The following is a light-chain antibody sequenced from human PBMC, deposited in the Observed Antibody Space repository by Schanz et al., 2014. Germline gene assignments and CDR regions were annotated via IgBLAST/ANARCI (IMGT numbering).Light chain of an antibody. V-gene: IGLV2-8*01. J-gene: IGLJ3*02. Sequence: QSALTQPPSASGSPGQSVTISCAGTSSDVGGYNYVSWYQQHPGKAPKLMIYEVTKRPSGVPDRFSGSKSGNTASLTVSGLQAEDEADYYCSSYTSSSTFGVFGGGTKLTVL. CDR2: EVT. CDR1: SSDVGGYNY. CDR3: SSYTSSSTFGV.